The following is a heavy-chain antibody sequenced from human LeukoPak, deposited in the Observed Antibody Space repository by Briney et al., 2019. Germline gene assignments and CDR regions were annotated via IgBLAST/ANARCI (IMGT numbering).Heavy chain of an antibody. V-gene: IGHV4-39*01. CDR3: ARLTEGSSWLNFDY. D-gene: IGHD6-13*01. J-gene: IGHJ4*02. Sequence: SETLSLTCTVSGGSISSSSYYWGWIRQPPGTGLEWIGSIYYSGSTYYNPSLKSRVTISVDTSKNQFSLKLSSVTAADTAVYYCARLTEGSSWLNFDYWGQGTLVTVSS. CDR2: IYYSGST. CDR1: GGSISSSSYY.